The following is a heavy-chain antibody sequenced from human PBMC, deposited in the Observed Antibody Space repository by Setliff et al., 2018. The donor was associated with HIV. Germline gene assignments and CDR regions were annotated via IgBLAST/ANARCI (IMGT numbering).Heavy chain of an antibody. D-gene: IGHD6-13*01. J-gene: IGHJ5*02. CDR1: GYTFTGYY. CDR3: VTSPGSFLAQDATEAGDA. CDR2: VNPNSGGT. V-gene: IGHV1-2*02. Sequence: ASVKVSCKASGYTFTGYYIHWVRQAPGQGLEWMGWVNPNSGGTKYAQKFQGRVSLTWDTSISTGYMELRRLRSDDTAIYYRVTSPGSFLAQDATEAGDAWGQGSLVTVSS.